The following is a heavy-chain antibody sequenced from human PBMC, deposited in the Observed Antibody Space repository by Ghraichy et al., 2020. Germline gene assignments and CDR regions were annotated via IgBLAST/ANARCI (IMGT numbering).Heavy chain of an antibody. Sequence: ASVKVSCKASGYTFTGYYMHWVRQAPGQGLEWMGWINPNSGGTNYAQKFQGRVTMTRDTSISTAYMELSRLRSDDTAVYYCARVIRTQTSGTQQQLGYWGQGTLVTVSS. CDR1: GYTFTGYY. J-gene: IGHJ4*02. CDR2: INPNSGGT. V-gene: IGHV1-2*02. D-gene: IGHD6-13*01. CDR3: ARVIRTQTSGTQQQLGY.